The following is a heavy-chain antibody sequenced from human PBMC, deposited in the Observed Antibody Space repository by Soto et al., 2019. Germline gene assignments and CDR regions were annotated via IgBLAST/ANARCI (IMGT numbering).Heavy chain of an antibody. J-gene: IGHJ3*02. CDR2: TYYRSKWYN. CDR3: ARDLTGFGGVIVIWYAFDI. Sequence: QVQLQQSGPGLVKPSQTLSLTCAISGDSVSSNSAAWNWIRQSPSRGLEWLGRTYYRSKWYNDYAVAVKSRITINPDTSKNQFSLQLNSVTPEDTAVYYCARDLTGFGGVIVIWYAFDIWGQGTMVTVSS. D-gene: IGHD3-16*02. V-gene: IGHV6-1*01. CDR1: GDSVSSNSAA.